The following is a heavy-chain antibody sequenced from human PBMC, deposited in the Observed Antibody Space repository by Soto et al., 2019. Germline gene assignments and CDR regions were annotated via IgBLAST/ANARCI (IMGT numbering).Heavy chain of an antibody. CDR1: GGSFSGYY. CDR2: INHSGST. J-gene: IGHJ5*02. CDR3: ARSGYDPRGNWFDP. V-gene: IGHV4-34*01. D-gene: IGHD5-12*01. Sequence: ETLCLTCAVYGGSFSGYYWSWIRQPPGKGLEWIGEINHSGSTNYNPSLKSRVTISVDTSKNQFSLKLSSVTAADTAVYYCARSGYDPRGNWFDPWGQGTLVTVSS.